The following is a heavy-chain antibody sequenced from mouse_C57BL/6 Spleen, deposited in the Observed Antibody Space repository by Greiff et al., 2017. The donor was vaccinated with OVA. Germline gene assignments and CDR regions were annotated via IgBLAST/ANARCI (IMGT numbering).Heavy chain of an antibody. CDR2: ISYDGSN. D-gene: IGHD2-1*01. CDR1: GYSITSGYY. V-gene: IGHV3-6*01. Sequence: ESGPGLVKPSQSLSLTCSVTGYSITSGYYWNWIRQFPGNKLEWMGYISYDGSNNYNPSLKNRISITRDTSKNQFFLKLNSVTTEDTATYYCATPIYYGNYWFAYWGQGTLVTVSA. J-gene: IGHJ3*01. CDR3: ATPIYYGNYWFAY.